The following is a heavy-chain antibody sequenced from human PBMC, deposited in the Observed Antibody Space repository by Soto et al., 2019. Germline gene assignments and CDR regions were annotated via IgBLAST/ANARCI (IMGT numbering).Heavy chain of an antibody. CDR2: IYYSGST. CDR1: GGSISSSSYF. V-gene: IGHV4-39*01. Sequence: SDTLSLTCTVSGGSISSSSYFWGWIRQPPGKGLEWIGSIYYSGSTYYNPSLKSRVTVSVDTSKNQFSLKLSSVTAADTAVYYCARARWSSGYSLDYWGQGTLVTVSS. D-gene: IGHD3-22*01. J-gene: IGHJ4*02. CDR3: ARARWSSGYSLDY.